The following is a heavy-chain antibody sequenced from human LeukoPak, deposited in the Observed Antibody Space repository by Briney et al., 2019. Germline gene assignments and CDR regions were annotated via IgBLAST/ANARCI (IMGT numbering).Heavy chain of an antibody. CDR3: ARGSKGYGYYYYYYMDV. J-gene: IGHJ6*03. Sequence: ASVKVSCKASGYTFTSYDINWARQATGQGLEWMGWMNPNSGNTGYAQKFQGRVTITRNTSISTAYMELSSLRSEDTAVYYCARGSKGYGYYYYYYMDVWGKGTTVTVSS. V-gene: IGHV1-8*01. D-gene: IGHD5-18*01. CDR1: GYTFTSYD. CDR2: MNPNSGNT.